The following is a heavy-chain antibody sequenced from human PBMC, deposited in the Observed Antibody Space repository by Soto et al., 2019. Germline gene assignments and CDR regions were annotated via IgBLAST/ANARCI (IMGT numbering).Heavy chain of an antibody. Sequence: PGESLRHSCLVSGLNFRSHDMNWVRQPPGKGLEYVSNINFAGTSTSYADAVKGRFAISRDNSQNTVYLEMNHLRPEDTAIYYCSVDSNREWGAVWGQGTPVTVSS. CDR1: GLNFRSHD. D-gene: IGHD2-15*01. J-gene: IGHJ4*02. V-gene: IGHV3-23*01. CDR2: INFAGTST. CDR3: SVDSNREWGAV.